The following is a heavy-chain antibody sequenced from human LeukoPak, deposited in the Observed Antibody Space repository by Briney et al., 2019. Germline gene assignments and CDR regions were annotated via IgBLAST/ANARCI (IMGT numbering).Heavy chain of an antibody. D-gene: IGHD3-10*01. CDR3: AKEVPHGSGLNWFDP. CDR2: IRFDGSNK. J-gene: IGHJ5*02. CDR1: GFSFSSYG. V-gene: IGHV3-30*02. Sequence: GGSLRLSCAASGFSFSSYGMHWVRQAPGKGLEWLAFIRFDGSNKYYADSVKGRFTVSRDNSKNTLYLQMNSLRADDTAVYYCAKEVPHGSGLNWFDPWGQGTLVTVSS.